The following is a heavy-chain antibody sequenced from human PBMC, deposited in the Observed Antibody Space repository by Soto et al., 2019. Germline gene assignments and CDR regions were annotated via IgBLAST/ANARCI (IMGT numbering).Heavy chain of an antibody. V-gene: IGHV4-30-4*01. J-gene: IGHJ3*02. Sequence: SETLSLTCTVSGASISSGDFYWNWIRQPPGKGLEWIGNIYYSGSTYYNPSLKSRVTISVDTSKNQFSLNLTSVTAADTAVYYWAGLTRVTRGLIFDIWGKGKMATV. CDR1: GASISSGDFY. CDR3: AGLTRVTRGLIFDI. D-gene: IGHD4-17*01. CDR2: IYYSGST.